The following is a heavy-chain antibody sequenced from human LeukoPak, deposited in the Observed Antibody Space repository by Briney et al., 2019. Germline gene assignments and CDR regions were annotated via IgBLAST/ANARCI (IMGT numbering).Heavy chain of an antibody. CDR1: GFTFSSYS. CDR2: ISSSSSYI. CDR3: ARDRAAMADDAFDI. V-gene: IGHV3-21*01. Sequence: GGSLRLSYAASGFTFSSYSMNWVRQAPGKGLEWVSSISSSSSYIYYADSVKGRFTISRDNAKNSLYLQMNSLRAEDTAVYYCARDRAAMADDAFDIWGQGTMVTVSS. J-gene: IGHJ3*02. D-gene: IGHD2-2*01.